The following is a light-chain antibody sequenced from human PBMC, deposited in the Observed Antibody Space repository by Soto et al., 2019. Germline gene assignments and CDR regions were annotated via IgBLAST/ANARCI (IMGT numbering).Light chain of an antibody. V-gene: IGKV1-12*01. CDR2: AAS. CDR3: LQYKNSPIT. Sequence: DIQMTQSPSSVSASVGDRFTITCRASQGISSWLAWYQQKPGKAPKRLIFAASSLQSGVPSRFSGSGSGTDFTLTISSLQPEDFATYYCLQYKNSPITFGQGTRLEIK. J-gene: IGKJ5*01. CDR1: QGISSW.